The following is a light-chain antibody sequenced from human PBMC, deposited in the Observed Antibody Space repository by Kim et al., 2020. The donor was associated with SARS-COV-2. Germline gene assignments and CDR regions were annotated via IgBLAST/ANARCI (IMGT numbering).Light chain of an antibody. J-gene: IGLJ2*01. V-gene: IGLV2-14*03. Sequence: QSALTQPASISGSPGQSITISCTGTSSDGYKYVSWYQQHPGKAPKLIIYDVSSRPLGVSNRFSGSKSGNTASLTISGLQAEDEADYYCSSYTSSSTSYVVFGGGTQLTVL. CDR2: DVS. CDR1: SSDGYKY. CDR3: SSYTSSSTSYVV.